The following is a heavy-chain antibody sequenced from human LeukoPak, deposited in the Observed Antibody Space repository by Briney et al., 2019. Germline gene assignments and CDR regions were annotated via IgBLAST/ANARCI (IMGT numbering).Heavy chain of an antibody. Sequence: GGSLRLSCAASGFTFSSYGMNWVRQAPGKGLEWVAHIKEDGGEKHYVDPVKGRFTISRDNAKNSLYLQMNSLRAEDTAMYYCVRDRGYCSGGTCYALWDYWGQGTLVTVSS. D-gene: IGHD2-15*01. CDR1: GFTFSSYG. V-gene: IGHV3-7*01. CDR3: VRDRGYCSGGTCYALWDY. CDR2: IKEDGGEK. J-gene: IGHJ4*02.